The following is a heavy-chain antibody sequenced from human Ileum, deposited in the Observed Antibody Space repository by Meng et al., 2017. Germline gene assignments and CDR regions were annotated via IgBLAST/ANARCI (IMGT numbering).Heavy chain of an antibody. CDR2: IDYGGST. J-gene: IGHJ4*02. CDR1: RGSFTITSYD. CDR3: ARRAHYGDPPR. D-gene: IGHD4-17*01. V-gene: IGHV4-39*01. Sequence: HLRLQESGPGLVKPSETLSLTCSFSRGSFTITSYDWVWIRRLPGKGMEWIGSIDYGGSTYYNPSLKSRVTISVDTSTNQFSLKLISVTAADTAVYYCARRAHYGDPPRWGQGTLVTVSS.